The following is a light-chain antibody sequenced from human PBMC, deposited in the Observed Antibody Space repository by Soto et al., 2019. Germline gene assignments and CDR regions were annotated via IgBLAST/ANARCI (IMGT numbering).Light chain of an antibody. J-gene: IGKJ5*01. CDR3: QQYNNWPIT. V-gene: IGKV3-15*01. Sequence: EIVLTQSPATMSVSPGERATLSCRASQSVGSNLACYQRKPGQAPRLLISGASTRATGVPARFSGSGSGTEFTLTINSLQSEDFAVYYCQQYNNWPITFGQGTRLEIK. CDR1: QSVGSN. CDR2: GAS.